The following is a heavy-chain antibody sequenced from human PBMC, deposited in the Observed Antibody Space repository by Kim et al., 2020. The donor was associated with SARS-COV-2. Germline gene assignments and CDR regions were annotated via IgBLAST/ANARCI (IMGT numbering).Heavy chain of an antibody. D-gene: IGHD2-2*01. J-gene: IGHJ6*02. CDR1: GFTFSSYG. Sequence: GGSLRLSCAASGFTFSSYGMHWVRQAPGKGLEWVAVISYDGSNKYYADSVKGRFTISRDNSKNTLYLQMNSLRAEDTAVYYCAKDGEVYQLLYYYGMDVWGQGTTVTLSS. CDR2: ISYDGSNK. CDR3: AKDGEVYQLLYYYGMDV. V-gene: IGHV3-30*18.